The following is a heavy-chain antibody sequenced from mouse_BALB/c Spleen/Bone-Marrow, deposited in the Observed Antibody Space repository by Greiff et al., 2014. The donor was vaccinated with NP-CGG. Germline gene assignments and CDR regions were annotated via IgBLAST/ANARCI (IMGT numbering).Heavy chain of an antibody. CDR2: LWADGST. CDR1: GLSLTTYG. Sequence: VQLVESGPGLVAPSQSLSITCTVSGLSLTTYGVHWVRQPPGKGLEWLGVLWADGSTNYNSALMSRLSISKDNSKSQVFLKMNSLQTDDTAMYYCARITTATGAMDYWGQGTSVTVSS. J-gene: IGHJ4*01. D-gene: IGHD1-2*01. V-gene: IGHV2-9*02. CDR3: ARITTATGAMDY.